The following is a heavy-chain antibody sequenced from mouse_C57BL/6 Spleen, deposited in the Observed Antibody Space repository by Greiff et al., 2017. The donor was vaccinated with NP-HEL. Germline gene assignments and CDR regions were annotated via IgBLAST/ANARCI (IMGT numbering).Heavy chain of an antibody. V-gene: IGHV1-26*01. CDR1: GYTFTDYY. CDR3: ARTAYYYGSSLAWFAY. CDR2: INPNNGGT. Sequence: EVQLQQSGPELVKPGASVKISCKASGYTFTDYYMNWVKQSHGKSLEWIGDINPNNGGTSYNQKFKGKATLTVDKSSSTAYMELRSLTSEDSAVYYCARTAYYYGSSLAWFAYWGQGTLVTVSA. J-gene: IGHJ3*01. D-gene: IGHD1-1*01.